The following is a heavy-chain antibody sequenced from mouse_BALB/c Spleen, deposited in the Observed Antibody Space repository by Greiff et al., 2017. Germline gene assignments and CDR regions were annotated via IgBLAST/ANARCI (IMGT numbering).Heavy chain of an antibody. CDR1: GFTFSSFG. J-gene: IGHJ2*01. CDR2: ISSGSSTI. CDR3: ARESFDY. V-gene: IGHV5-17*02. Sequence: EVQLVESGGGLVQPGGSRKLSCGASGFTFSSFGMHWVRQAPEKGLEWVAYISSGSSTIYYADTVKGRFTMSRDNPKNTLFLQMTSLRSEDTAMYYCARESFDYWGQGTTLTVSS.